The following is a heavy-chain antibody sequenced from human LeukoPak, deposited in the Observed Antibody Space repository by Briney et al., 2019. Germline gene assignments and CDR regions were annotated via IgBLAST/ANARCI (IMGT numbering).Heavy chain of an antibody. J-gene: IGHJ6*02. D-gene: IGHD7-27*01. V-gene: IGHV4-39*01. CDR1: GXSISSSSYY. Sequence: PSETLSLTCTVSGXSISSSSYYWGWIRQPPGKGLEWIGSIYYSGSTYYNPSLKSRVTISVDTSKNQFSLKLSSVTAADTAVYYCARHSPGYYYYGMDVWGQGTTVTVSS. CDR3: ARHSPGYYYYGMDV. CDR2: IYYSGST.